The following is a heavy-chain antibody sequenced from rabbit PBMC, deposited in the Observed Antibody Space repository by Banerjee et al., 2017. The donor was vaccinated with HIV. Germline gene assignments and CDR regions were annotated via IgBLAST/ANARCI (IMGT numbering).Heavy chain of an antibody. V-gene: IGHV1S40*01. CDR2: IDTGSGTT. Sequence: QSLEESGGDLVKPGASLTLTCTASGFSFSSSDYMSWVRQAPGKGLEWIACIDTGSGTTHYANWAKGRFTISKTSSTTVTLQMTSLTAADTATYFCARDGDSVYPYFNLWGQGTLVTVS. J-gene: IGHJ4*01. D-gene: IGHD1-1*01. CDR3: ARDGDSVYPYFNL. CDR1: GFSFSSSDY.